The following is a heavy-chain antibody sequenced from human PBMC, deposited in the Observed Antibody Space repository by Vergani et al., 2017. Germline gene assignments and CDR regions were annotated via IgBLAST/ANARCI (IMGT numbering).Heavy chain of an antibody. CDR2: IYYSWSN. Sequence: QLQLQESGPGLVKPSETLSLTCIVSGGSISSSSYYWGWIRLPPGKGLEWIGSIYYSWSNYYNPSLKSRVTISVDTSKNQFSLKLSSVTAADTAVYYCARXRLSSSSWYDPIDCWGEGRLVTVSS. D-gene: IGHD6-13*01. CDR3: ARXRLSSSSWYDPIDC. CDR1: GGSISSSSYY. J-gene: IGHJ4*02. V-gene: IGHV4-39*01.